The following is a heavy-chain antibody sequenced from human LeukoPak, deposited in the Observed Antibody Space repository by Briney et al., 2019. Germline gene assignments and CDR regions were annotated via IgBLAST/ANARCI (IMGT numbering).Heavy chain of an antibody. D-gene: IGHD3-22*01. CDR3: AKYLGINGYFDY. CDR1: GFTLTSNA. CDR2: ISGSGGST. J-gene: IGHJ4*02. V-gene: IGHV3-23*01. Sequence: PGGSLRLSCAASGFTLTSNAMSWVRQAPGKGLEWVSAISGSGGSTYYADSVKGRFTISRDSSKNMLYLQMNSLRAEDTAVYYCAKYLGINGYFDYWGQGTLVTVSS.